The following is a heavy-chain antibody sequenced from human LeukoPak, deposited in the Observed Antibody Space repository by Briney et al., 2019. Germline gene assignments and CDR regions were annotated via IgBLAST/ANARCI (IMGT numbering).Heavy chain of an antibody. CDR3: ARARSAFYGGNYGSLYGMDV. J-gene: IGHJ6*02. CDR1: GGTFSSYA. Sequence: SVKVSCKASGGTFSSYAISWVRQAPGQGLEWMGGIIPIFGTANYAQKFQGRVTITADESTSTAYMELSSLRSEDTDVYYCARARSAFYGGNYGSLYGMDVWGQGTTVTVSS. D-gene: IGHD4-23*01. V-gene: IGHV1-69*13. CDR2: IIPIFGTA.